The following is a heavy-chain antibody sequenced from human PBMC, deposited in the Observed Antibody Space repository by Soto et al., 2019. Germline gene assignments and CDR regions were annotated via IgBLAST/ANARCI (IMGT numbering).Heavy chain of an antibody. CDR3: ARAGGSSLGYFDY. D-gene: IGHD5-18*01. Sequence: SETLSLTCTVSGGSIISYYWSWIRQPPGKGLEWIGYISNSGSANYNPSLKSRVTMSVDTSKSQFSLRLSSVTAADTAVYYCARAGGSSLGYFDYWGQGSLVTVSS. V-gene: IGHV4-59*01. J-gene: IGHJ4*02. CDR1: GGSIISYY. CDR2: ISNSGSA.